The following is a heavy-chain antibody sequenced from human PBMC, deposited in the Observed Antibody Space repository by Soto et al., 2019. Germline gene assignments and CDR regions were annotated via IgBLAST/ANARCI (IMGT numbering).Heavy chain of an antibody. CDR2: MNEDGGTT. CDR1: GFTFSSYW. CDR3: ASDLSGRADV. Sequence: EVQLVESGGGLVRPGGSLRLSCAASGFTFSSYWMHWVRQAPGKGLVWVSRMNEDGGTTDYADSVKGRFTISRDNAKNTLSLQMNSLRGEDTAVYYCASDLSGRADVWGQGTTVTVSS. J-gene: IGHJ6*02. V-gene: IGHV3-74*02. D-gene: IGHD3-10*01.